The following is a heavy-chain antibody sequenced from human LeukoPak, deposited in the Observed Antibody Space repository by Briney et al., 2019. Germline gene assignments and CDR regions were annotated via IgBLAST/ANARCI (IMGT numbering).Heavy chain of an antibody. D-gene: IGHD5-24*01. CDR2: ISGNGGDT. J-gene: IGHJ4*02. Sequence: GGSLRLSCAASGFTFNNYALSWVRQAPGKGLEWVSAISGNGGDTYYADSVKGRFTVSRDISKSTLYLQMSSLRVEDTAVYYCAKGPKLGDGFHCDSWGQGTLVTVSS. CDR3: AKGPKLGDGFHCDS. V-gene: IGHV3-23*01. CDR1: GFTFNNYA.